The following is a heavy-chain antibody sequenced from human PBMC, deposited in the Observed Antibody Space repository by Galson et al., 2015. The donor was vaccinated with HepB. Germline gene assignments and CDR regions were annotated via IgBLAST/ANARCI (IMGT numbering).Heavy chain of an antibody. V-gene: IGHV3-7*01. CDR1: GFTFSSYW. J-gene: IGHJ4*02. Sequence: SLRLSCAASGFTFSSYWVSWVRQAPGKGLEWAANIKQDGSEKYFVDSVKGRFTISRDNAKNSLYLQMNSLRAEDTAVYYCARDRGDYGLDYFDYWGQGTLVTVSS. D-gene: IGHD4-17*01. CDR3: ARDRGDYGLDYFDY. CDR2: IKQDGSEK.